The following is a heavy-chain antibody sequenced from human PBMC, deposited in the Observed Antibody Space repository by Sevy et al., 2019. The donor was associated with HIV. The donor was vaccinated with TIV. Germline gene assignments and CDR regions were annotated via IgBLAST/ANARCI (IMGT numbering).Heavy chain of an antibody. J-gene: IGHJ4*02. Sequence: GGSLRLSCSASGFTFSSYSMNWVRQAPGKGLEWVSSISSSSSYIYYADSVKGRFTISRDNAKNSLYLQMNSLRAEDTAVYYCARVTQLWELKGIDYWGQGTLVTVSS. V-gene: IGHV3-21*01. CDR2: ISSSSSYI. CDR3: ARVTQLWELKGIDY. D-gene: IGHD1-26*01. CDR1: GFTFSSYS.